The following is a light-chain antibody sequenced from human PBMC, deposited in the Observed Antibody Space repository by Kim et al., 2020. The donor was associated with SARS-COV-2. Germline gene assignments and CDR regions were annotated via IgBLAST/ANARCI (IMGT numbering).Light chain of an antibody. CDR1: KLGDKY. J-gene: IGLJ3*02. CDR2: QDS. Sequence: SYELTQPPSVSVSPGQTATITCSGDKLGDKYACWYQQKPGQSPVLVIYQDSKGPPGIPDRFSGSNSGNTATLTISGTQTMDEADYSCQAWGSNTAVFGGGTQLTVL. CDR3: QAWGSNTAV. V-gene: IGLV3-1*01.